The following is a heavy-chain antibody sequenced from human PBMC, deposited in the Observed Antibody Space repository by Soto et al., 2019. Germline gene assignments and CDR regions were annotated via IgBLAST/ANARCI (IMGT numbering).Heavy chain of an antibody. CDR2: IIPIFGTA. D-gene: IGHD1-7*01. CDR1: GGTFSSYA. CDR3: ARVLSDVGTTYYYYGMDV. Sequence: QVQLVQSGAEVKKPGSSVKVSCKASGGTFSSYAISWVRQAPGQGLEWMGGIIPIFGTANYAQKFQGRVTITADESTSTAYMELSSLRSEDTAVYYCARVLSDVGTTYYYYGMDVWGQGTTVTVSS. V-gene: IGHV1-69*12. J-gene: IGHJ6*02.